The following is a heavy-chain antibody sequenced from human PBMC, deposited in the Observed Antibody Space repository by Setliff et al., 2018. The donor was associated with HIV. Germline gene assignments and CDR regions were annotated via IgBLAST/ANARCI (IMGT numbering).Heavy chain of an antibody. CDR3: ARGIAVEGWFDP. J-gene: IGHJ5*02. CDR1: GYTFTSYA. Sequence: ASVKVSCKASGYTFTSYAMHWVRQAPGQRLEWMGWISAYNGNTNYAQKLQGRVTMTTDTSTSTAYMELRSLRSDDTAVYYCARGIAVEGWFDPWGQGTLVTVSS. D-gene: IGHD6-19*01. V-gene: IGHV1-18*01. CDR2: ISAYNGNT.